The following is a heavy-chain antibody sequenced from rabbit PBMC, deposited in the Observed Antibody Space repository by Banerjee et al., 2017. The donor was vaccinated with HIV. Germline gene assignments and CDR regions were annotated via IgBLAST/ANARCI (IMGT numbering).Heavy chain of an antibody. CDR2: INTISGDT. D-gene: IGHD4-1*01. CDR1: GFSFSNGYV. CDR3: ARGGGSIDWGHDL. J-gene: IGHJ4*01. Sequence: QEQLKETGGGLVKPEGSLTLTCTASGFSFSNGYVMCWVRQAPGKGLEWIACINTISGDTVYATWAKGRFTISKASWTTVTLQMTSLTAADTASYFCARGGGSIDWGHDLWGPGTLVTVS. V-gene: IGHV1S45*01.